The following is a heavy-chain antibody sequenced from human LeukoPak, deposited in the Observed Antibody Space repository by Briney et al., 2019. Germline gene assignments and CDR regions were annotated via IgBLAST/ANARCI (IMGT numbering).Heavy chain of an antibody. CDR1: GGSISSGGYS. CDR3: ARARGYSYGSGPYFDY. V-gene: IGHV4-30-2*01. CDR2: IYHSGST. Sequence: PSETLSLTCAVSGGSISSGGYSWSWIRQPPGKGPEWIGYIYHSGSTYYNPSLKSRVTISVDRSKNQFSLKLSSVTAADTAVYYCARARGYSYGSGPYFDYWGQGTLVTVSS. J-gene: IGHJ4*02. D-gene: IGHD5-18*01.